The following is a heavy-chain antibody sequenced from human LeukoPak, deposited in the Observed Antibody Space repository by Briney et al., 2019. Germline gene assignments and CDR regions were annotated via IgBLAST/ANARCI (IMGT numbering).Heavy chain of an antibody. Sequence: ASVKVSCKASGGTFSSYAISWVRQAPGQWLEWMGRIIPILGIANYAQKFQGRVTITADKSTSTAYMELSSLRSEDTAVYYCARDRGYDILGPIWGQGTMVTVSS. CDR3: ARDRGYDILGPI. J-gene: IGHJ3*02. V-gene: IGHV1-69*04. D-gene: IGHD3-9*01. CDR2: IIPILGIA. CDR1: GGTFSSYA.